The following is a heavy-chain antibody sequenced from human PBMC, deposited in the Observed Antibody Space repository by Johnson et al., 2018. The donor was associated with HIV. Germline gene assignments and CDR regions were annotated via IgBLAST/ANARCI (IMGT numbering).Heavy chain of an antibody. CDR2: ISWNSGTI. D-gene: IGHD5-18*01. CDR3: ARDRRVGYTTYDAFDI. CDR1: GFTFDDYA. V-gene: IGHV3-9*01. J-gene: IGHJ3*02. Sequence: VQLVESGGGLVQPGRSLRLSCAASGFTFDDYAMHWVRQAPGRGLEWVSGISWNSGTIGYADSVKGRFTISRDNAKNSLYLQINSLRAEDTALYYCARDRRVGYTTYDAFDIWGQGTMVTVSS.